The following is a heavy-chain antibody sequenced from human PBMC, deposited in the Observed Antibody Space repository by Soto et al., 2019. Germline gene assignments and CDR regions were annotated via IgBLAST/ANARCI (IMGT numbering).Heavy chain of an antibody. D-gene: IGHD6-13*01. Sequence: SETLSLTCTVSGGSISSYYWSWIRQPPGKGLEWIGYIYYSGSTNYNPSLKSRVTISVDASKNQFSLKLSSVTAADTAVYYCASIAAAGDVTFDYWGQGTLVTVSS. CDR2: IYYSGST. CDR1: GGSISSYY. CDR3: ASIAAAGDVTFDY. J-gene: IGHJ4*02. V-gene: IGHV4-59*01.